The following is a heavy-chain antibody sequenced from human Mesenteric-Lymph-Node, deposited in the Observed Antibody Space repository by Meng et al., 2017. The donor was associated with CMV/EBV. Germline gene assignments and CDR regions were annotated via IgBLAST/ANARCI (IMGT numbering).Heavy chain of an antibody. CDR3: AREVGVYYLDY. J-gene: IGHJ4*02. CDR2: INPNSGVT. D-gene: IGHD2-15*01. V-gene: IGHV1-2*02. CDR1: GYTFTGYY. Sequence: ASVKVSCKASGYTFTGYYMHWVRQAPGQGLEWLGWINPNSGVTNYAQKFQGRVTMTTHTSIITAYMELRGLISDDTAVYYCAREVGVYYLDYWGQGALVTVSS.